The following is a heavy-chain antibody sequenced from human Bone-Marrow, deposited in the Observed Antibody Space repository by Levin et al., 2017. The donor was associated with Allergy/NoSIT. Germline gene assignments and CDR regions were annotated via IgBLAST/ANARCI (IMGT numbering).Heavy chain of an antibody. CDR2: IYYSGST. J-gene: IGHJ5*02. D-gene: IGHD2-2*01. V-gene: IGHV4-59*01. CDR3: ARGRTNCSSTSCPGGNWFDP. Sequence: SQTLSLTCTVSGGSISSSYWSWIRQPPGKGLEWIGYIYYSGSTNYNPSLKSRVTISVDTSKNQFSLKLSSVTAADTAVYYCARGRTNCSSTSCPGGNWFDPWGQGTLVTVSS. CDR1: GGSISSSY.